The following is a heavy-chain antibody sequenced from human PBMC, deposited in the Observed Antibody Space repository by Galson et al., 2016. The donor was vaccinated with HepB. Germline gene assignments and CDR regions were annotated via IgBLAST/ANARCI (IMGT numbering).Heavy chain of an antibody. CDR3: ASAYYHYYYYYAMDV. V-gene: IGHV3-53*01. Sequence: SLRLSCAASGFTVSSKYMSWVRQAPGKGLEWVSVIDGGGRTYYADSVKGRFTISRDSARNTLLLQVKSLRAEDTAIYYCASAYYHYYYYYAMDVWGQGTTVTVSS. CDR2: IDGGGRT. J-gene: IGHJ6*02. D-gene: IGHD3-10*01. CDR1: GFTVSSKY.